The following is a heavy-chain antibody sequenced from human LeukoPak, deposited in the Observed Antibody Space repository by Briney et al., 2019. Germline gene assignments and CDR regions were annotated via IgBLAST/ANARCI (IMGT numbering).Heavy chain of an antibody. CDR1: DYSISSAYY. D-gene: IGHD2-21*02. Sequence: SETLSLTCAVSDYSISSAYYWGWIRQPPGKGLEWIGSIYHSGSTDYNPSLKSRVTISVDTSKNQFSLKLRSVTAADTAVYYCARDQAYCGGDCYFDFWGRGTLVTVSS. J-gene: IGHJ4*02. CDR2: IYHSGST. CDR3: ARDQAYCGGDCYFDF. V-gene: IGHV4-38-2*02.